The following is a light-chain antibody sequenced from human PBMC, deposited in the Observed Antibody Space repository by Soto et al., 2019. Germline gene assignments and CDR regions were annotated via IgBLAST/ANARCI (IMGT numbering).Light chain of an antibody. CDR1: SGDVGTYNL. CDR2: EGT. V-gene: IGLV2-23*01. J-gene: IGLJ1*01. Sequence: SVLTQPASLSGSPGQPITISCTGTSGDVGTYNLVSWYQQHPGKAPKLLIYEGTKRPSGVSDRFSAFRSGNTASLTITGLRAEDEADYYCFSYAISSTYVFGTGTKVTVL. CDR3: FSYAISSTYV.